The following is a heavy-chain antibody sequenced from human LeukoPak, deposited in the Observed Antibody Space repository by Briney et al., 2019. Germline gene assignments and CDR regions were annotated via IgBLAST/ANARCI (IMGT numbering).Heavy chain of an antibody. CDR1: GYSIGSGYY. J-gene: IGHJ5*02. Sequence: PSETLSLTCTVSGYSIGSGYYWGWIRQPPGKGLEWIGSIYHSGSTYYNPSLKSRVTISVDTSKNQFSLKLSSVTAADTAVYYCAREEEQMARGLDPWGQGALVTVSS. CDR3: AREEEQMARGLDP. CDR2: IYHSGST. V-gene: IGHV4-38-2*02. D-gene: IGHD5-24*01.